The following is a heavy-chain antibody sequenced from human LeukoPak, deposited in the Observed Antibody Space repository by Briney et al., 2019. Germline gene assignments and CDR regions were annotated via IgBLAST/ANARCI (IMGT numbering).Heavy chain of an antibody. V-gene: IGHV1-8*01. CDR3: ARGRGDYYYYGMDV. CDR1: GYTFTSYD. J-gene: IGHJ6*02. D-gene: IGHD5-24*01. CDR2: MNPNSGNT. Sequence: GASVKVSCKASGYTFTSYDINWVRQATGQGLEWMGWMNPNSGNTGYAQKFQGRVTMTRNTSISTAYMELSSLRSEDTAVYYCARGRGDYYYYGMDVWGQGTTVTVPS.